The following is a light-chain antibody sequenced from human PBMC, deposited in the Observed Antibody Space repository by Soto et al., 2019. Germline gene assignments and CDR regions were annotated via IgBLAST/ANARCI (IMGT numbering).Light chain of an antibody. CDR3: QQYSDNWT. CDR2: NAS. J-gene: IGKJ1*01. V-gene: IGKV1-5*03. Sequence: DIQMTQSPSTLSASVGDRGTITFRASQSISNWLARYQQKPGTAPNLLIYNASTLQSGVPSRFSRSGSGTEFTLTISSLQPDDSATYSCQQYSDNWTFGQGTKVDIK. CDR1: QSISNW.